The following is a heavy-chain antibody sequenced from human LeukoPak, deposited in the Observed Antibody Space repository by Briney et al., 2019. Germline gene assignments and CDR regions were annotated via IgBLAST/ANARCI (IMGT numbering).Heavy chain of an antibody. CDR2: ISYDGSNK. V-gene: IGHV3-30*04. Sequence: QPGGSLRLSCAASGFTFSSYAMHWVRQAPGKGLEWVAVISYDGSNKYYADSVKGRFTISRDNSKNTLYLQMSSLRAEDTAVYYCAREGLWFGELQDYFDYWGQGTLVTVSS. D-gene: IGHD3-10*01. J-gene: IGHJ4*02. CDR3: AREGLWFGELQDYFDY. CDR1: GFTFSSYA.